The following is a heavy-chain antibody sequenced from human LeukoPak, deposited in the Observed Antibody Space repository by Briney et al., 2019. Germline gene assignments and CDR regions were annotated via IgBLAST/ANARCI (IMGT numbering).Heavy chain of an antibody. CDR1: GFTFSGYT. J-gene: IGHJ4*02. Sequence: PGGSLRLSCTVSGFTFSGYTMHWVRQAPGKGLEWVSSISSSGLYIYFADSLKGRFTIPRDNAKNSLYLQVNSLRAEDTAVYYCAREFEPDYFDYWGQETLVTVSS. D-gene: IGHD1-14*01. V-gene: IGHV3-21*01. CDR2: ISSSGLYI. CDR3: AREFEPDYFDY.